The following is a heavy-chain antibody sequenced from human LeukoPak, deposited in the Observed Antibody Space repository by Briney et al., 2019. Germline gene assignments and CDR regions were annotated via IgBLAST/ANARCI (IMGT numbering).Heavy chain of an antibody. D-gene: IGHD2-2*01. Sequence: PGGSLRLSCAASGFTFDDYAMHWVRQAPGKGLEWVSGISWNSGSIGYADSVKGRFTISRDNAKNSLYLQMNSLRAEDTALYYCAKGRSTSSLGGALDIWGQGTMVTVSS. CDR1: GFTFDDYA. V-gene: IGHV3-9*01. CDR3: AKGRSTSSLGGALDI. CDR2: ISWNSGSI. J-gene: IGHJ3*02.